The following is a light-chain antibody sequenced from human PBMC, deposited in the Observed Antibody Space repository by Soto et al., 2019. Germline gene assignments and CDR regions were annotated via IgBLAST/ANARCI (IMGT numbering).Light chain of an antibody. V-gene: IGLV2-14*01. CDR2: DVN. J-gene: IGLJ2*01. Sequence: QSVLTQPASVSGSPGQSITISCTGTSSDVGDYNHVSWYQQHPGKAPRLMIYDVNNRPSGVSNRFSGSKSGNTASLTISGLQAEDEADSYCSSDKSRGLFGGGTKLTVL. CDR1: SSDVGDYNH. CDR3: SSDKSRGL.